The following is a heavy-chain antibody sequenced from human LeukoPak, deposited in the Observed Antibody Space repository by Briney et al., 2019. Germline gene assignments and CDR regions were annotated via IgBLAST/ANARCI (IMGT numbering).Heavy chain of an antibody. Sequence: SETLSLTCTVSGGSISSYYWSWIRQPPGKGLEWIGYTYYSGSTNYNPSLKSRVTISVDTSKNQFSLKLSSVTAADTAVYYCARSRGYAWFDPWGQGTLVTVSS. D-gene: IGHD5-12*01. J-gene: IGHJ5*02. V-gene: IGHV4-59*08. CDR3: ARSRGYAWFDP. CDR2: TYYSGST. CDR1: GGSISSYY.